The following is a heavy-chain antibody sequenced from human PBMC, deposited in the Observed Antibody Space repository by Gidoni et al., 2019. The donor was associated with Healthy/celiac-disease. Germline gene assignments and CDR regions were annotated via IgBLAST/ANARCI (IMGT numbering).Heavy chain of an antibody. CDR3: AKDMEQWLSWYFDL. CDR1: GFTFSSYA. V-gene: IGHV3-23*01. Sequence: EVQLLESGGGLVQPGGSLRLSCSASGFTFSSYAMSWVRQAPGKGLEWVSAISGSGGSTYYADSVKGRLTISRDNSKNTLYLQMNSLRAEDTAVYYCAKDMEQWLSWYFDLWGRGTLVTVSS. CDR2: ISGSGGST. J-gene: IGHJ2*01. D-gene: IGHD6-19*01.